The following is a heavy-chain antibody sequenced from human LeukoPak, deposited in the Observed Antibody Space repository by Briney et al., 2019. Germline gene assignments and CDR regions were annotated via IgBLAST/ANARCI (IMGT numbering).Heavy chain of an antibody. Sequence: GGSLRLSCAASGFTFSDYYMSWVRQAPGKGLEWVSVIYSGDSTYYADSVKGRFTISRDNSKNTLYLQMNSLRAEDTAVYYCALSVTVAGPDYWGQGTLVTVSS. CDR3: ALSVTVAGPDY. V-gene: IGHV3-53*01. D-gene: IGHD6-19*01. CDR2: IYSGDST. CDR1: GFTFSDYY. J-gene: IGHJ4*02.